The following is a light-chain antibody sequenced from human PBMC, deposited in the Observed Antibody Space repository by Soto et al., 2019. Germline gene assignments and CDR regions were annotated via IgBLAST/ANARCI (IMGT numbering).Light chain of an antibody. Sequence: QSVLTQPPSVSGVPGQTVTISCTGSSSNIGAGYDVHWYQQLPGTAPKLLIYGNCNRPSGVPDRFSGSKSGTSASLAITGLQAEDEADYYCQSYDSSQSGYVFGTGTKVTVL. CDR1: SSNIGAGYD. CDR2: GNC. V-gene: IGLV1-40*01. CDR3: QSYDSSQSGYV. J-gene: IGLJ1*01.